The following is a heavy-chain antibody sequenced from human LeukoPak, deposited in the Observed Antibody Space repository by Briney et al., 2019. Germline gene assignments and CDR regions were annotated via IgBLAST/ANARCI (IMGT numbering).Heavy chain of an antibody. J-gene: IGHJ4*02. CDR2: IYSDGST. CDR3: ARGIAAAGTALYN. V-gene: IGHV3-53*01. D-gene: IGHD6-13*01. Sequence: GGSLRLSCAASGFRFTSYWMSWVRQAPGKGLEWVSVIYSDGSTYSADSVKGRFTISRDNSKNTLYLQINSLRAEDTAVYYCARGIAAAGTALYNWGQGTLLTVSS. CDR1: GFRFTSYW.